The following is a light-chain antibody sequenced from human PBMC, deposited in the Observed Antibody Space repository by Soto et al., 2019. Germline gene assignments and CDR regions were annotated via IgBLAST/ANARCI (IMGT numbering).Light chain of an antibody. V-gene: IGLV4-69*01. Sequence: QLVLTQSPSASASLGASVKLTCTLSSGHSNYAIAWHQQQPEKGPRYLMKVNSDGSHSKGDGIPDRFSGSSSGAERYLTISSLQSEDEADYYCQTWGTGEVFGGGTKVTVL. J-gene: IGLJ2*01. CDR3: QTWGTGEV. CDR1: SGHSNYA. CDR2: VNSDGSH.